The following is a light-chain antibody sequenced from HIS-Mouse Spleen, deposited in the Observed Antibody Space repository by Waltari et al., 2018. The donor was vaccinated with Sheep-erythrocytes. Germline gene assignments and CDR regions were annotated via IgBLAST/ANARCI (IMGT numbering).Light chain of an antibody. CDR3: CSYAGSYNHV. J-gene: IGLJ1*01. V-gene: IGLV2-8*01. Sequence: QSALTQPPSASGSPGQSVTISCTGTSSDVGGYNYGPWYQQHPGKAPKLMIYDVSKRPSGVPDRFSGSKSGNTASLTISGLQAEDEADYYCCSYAGSYNHVFATGTKVTVL. CDR1: SSDVGGYNY. CDR2: DVS.